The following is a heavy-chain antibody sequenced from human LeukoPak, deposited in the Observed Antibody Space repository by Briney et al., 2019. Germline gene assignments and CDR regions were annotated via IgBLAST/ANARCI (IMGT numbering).Heavy chain of an antibody. CDR1: GGSISSGSYY. CDR3: ARTYYDFWSGQRFFYYYMDV. J-gene: IGHJ6*03. D-gene: IGHD3-3*01. CDR2: IYTSGST. V-gene: IGHV4-61*02. Sequence: SETLSLTCTVSGGSISSGSYYWSWIRQPAGKGLEWIGRIYTSGSTNYNPSLKCRVTISVDTSKNQFSLKLSSVTAADTAVYYCARTYYDFWSGQRFFYYYMDVWGKGTTVTVSS.